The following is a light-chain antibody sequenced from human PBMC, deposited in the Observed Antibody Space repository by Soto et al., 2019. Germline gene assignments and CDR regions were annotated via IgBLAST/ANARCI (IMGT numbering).Light chain of an antibody. V-gene: IGKV3D-15*01. CDR3: HQYSSWPTWT. Sequence: IVLTQSPAILSVSPGERSTLSCRASQSISRSLAWYQQNPGQAPRLLFYGASSRVTGIPQRLSASGSGTEFTLTISSLESEDSAVYYCHQYSSWPTWTFGQGTQVDIK. CDR2: GAS. CDR1: QSISRS. J-gene: IGKJ1*01.